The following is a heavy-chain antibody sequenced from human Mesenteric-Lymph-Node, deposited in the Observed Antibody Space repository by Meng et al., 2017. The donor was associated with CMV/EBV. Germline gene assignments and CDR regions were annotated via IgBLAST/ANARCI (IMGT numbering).Heavy chain of an antibody. CDR1: GYIFTNSY. J-gene: IGHJ4*02. V-gene: IGHV7-4-1*02. Sequence: SGYIFTNSYMTWVRQAPGQGLEWMGHINTKTGNPAYAQGFTGRFVFSLDTSVSTAFLQISSLTTEDTAVYYCARGEGFGQLPWRDYWGQGTLVTVSS. D-gene: IGHD3-10*01. CDR3: ARGEGFGQLPWRDY. CDR2: INTKTGNP.